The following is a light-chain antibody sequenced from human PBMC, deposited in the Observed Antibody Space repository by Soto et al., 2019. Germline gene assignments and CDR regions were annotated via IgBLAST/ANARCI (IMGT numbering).Light chain of an antibody. CDR1: QGISNY. V-gene: IGKV1-27*01. J-gene: IGKJ4*01. CDR3: QKYNPSPFT. CDR2: DAY. Sequence: DIQMTQFPSSLSASVGDRVTITCRASQGISNYVVWYQQKPGEVPKLLIYDAYKLQSGVPSRFRGSGSGTDFTLTISSLQHEDAETYSRQKYNPSPFTLGVGTKFDIK.